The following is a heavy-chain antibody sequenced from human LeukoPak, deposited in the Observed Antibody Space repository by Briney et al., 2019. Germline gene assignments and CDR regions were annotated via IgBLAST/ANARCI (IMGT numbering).Heavy chain of an antibody. CDR1: GFTFSSYA. D-gene: IGHD3-16*02. V-gene: IGHV3-23*01. CDR3: AKLPDYVWGSYRRYFDY. J-gene: IGHJ4*02. Sequence: GGTLRLSCAASGFTFSSYAMSWVRQAPGKGLEWVSAISGSGGSTYYADSVRGRFTISRDNSKNTLYLQMNSLRAEDTAVYYCAKLPDYVWGSYRRYFDYWGQGTLVTVSS. CDR2: ISGSGGST.